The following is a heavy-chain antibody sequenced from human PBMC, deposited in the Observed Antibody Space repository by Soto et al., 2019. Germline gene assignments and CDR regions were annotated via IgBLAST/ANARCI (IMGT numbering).Heavy chain of an antibody. D-gene: IGHD6-19*01. V-gene: IGHV4-59*01. J-gene: IGHJ4*02. CDR3: AREGDSSGPIDY. Sequence: SETLSLTCTVSGGSISSYYWSWIRQPPGKGLEWIGYIYYSGSTNYNPSLKSRVTISVDTSKNQFSLKLSSVTAADTAVYYCAREGDSSGPIDYWGQGTLVTVSS. CDR1: GGSISSYY. CDR2: IYYSGST.